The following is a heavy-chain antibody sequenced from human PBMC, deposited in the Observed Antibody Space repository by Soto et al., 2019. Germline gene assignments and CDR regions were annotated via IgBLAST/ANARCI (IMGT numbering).Heavy chain of an antibody. Sequence: QVQLVQSGAEVKKPGSSVKVSCKVSGGTFTSNPISWVRQAPGQGLDWMGGIIPIFLTPNYAQRFKGRVTISADEITSTIYMELSGLTSEDTAVYYCARDLKSYSGSDFGYYCGMAVWGQGTTVTVSS. V-gene: IGHV1-69*01. D-gene: IGHD5-12*01. CDR2: IIPIFLTP. J-gene: IGHJ6*02. CDR1: GGTFTSNP. CDR3: ARDLKSYSGSDFGYYCGMAV.